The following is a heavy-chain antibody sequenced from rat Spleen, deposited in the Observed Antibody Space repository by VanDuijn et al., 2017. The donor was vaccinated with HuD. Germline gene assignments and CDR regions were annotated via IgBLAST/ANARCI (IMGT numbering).Heavy chain of an antibody. J-gene: IGHJ3*01. CDR3: ARQGGNYGEFAY. V-gene: IGHV5S11*01. CDR1: GFTFSNYY. D-gene: IGHD1-11*01. CDR2: ISPGGGNT. Sequence: EVQLVESGGGLVQPGRSMKLSCAALGFTFSNYYMAWVRQAPTKGLEWVASISPGGGNTYYRDSVKGRFTISRDNAKSTLYLQMDSLRSEETATYYCARQGGNYGEFAYWGQGTLVTVSS.